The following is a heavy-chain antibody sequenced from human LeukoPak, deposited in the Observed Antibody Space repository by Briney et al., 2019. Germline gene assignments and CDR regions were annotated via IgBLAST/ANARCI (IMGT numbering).Heavy chain of an antibody. CDR2: ISTAGDT. Sequence: PGGSLRLSCASSGFTFSNYDMLWVCQAAGKGLEWVSAISTAGDTYYPGSEKGRFTISRDNAKNSLYLQMRGLRVDDTAVYYCVRAPPATGWLVDHWGQGTLVTVSS. V-gene: IGHV3-13*04. CDR3: VRAPPATGWLVDH. CDR1: GFTFSNYD. D-gene: IGHD6-19*01. J-gene: IGHJ4*02.